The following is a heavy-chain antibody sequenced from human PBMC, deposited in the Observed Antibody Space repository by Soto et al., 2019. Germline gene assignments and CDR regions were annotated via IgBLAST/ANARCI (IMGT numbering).Heavy chain of an antibody. J-gene: IGHJ4*02. CDR2: IKQDGSEK. CDR1: GFTFSSYW. D-gene: IGHD3-10*01. Sequence: GGSLRLSCAASGFTFSSYWMSWVRQAPGKGLEWVANIKQDGSEKYYVDSVKGRFTISRDNAKNSLYLQMNSLGAEDTAVYYGASWGVRGVPLAFDYWGQGTLVTVSS. V-gene: IGHV3-7*03. CDR3: ASWGVRGVPLAFDY.